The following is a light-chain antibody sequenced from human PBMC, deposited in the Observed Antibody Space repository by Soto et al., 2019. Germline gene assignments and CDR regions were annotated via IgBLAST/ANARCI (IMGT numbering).Light chain of an antibody. CDR3: QQRSNWPRT. CDR1: QSVSSY. CDR2: DAS. J-gene: IGKJ1*01. Sequence: EIVLTHSPATLSLSPGERATLSCRASQSVSSYLAWYQQKPGQAPRPLIYDASNRATGIPARFSGSGSGTDFTLTISSLEPEDFAVYYCQQRSNWPRTFGQGTKV. V-gene: IGKV3-11*01.